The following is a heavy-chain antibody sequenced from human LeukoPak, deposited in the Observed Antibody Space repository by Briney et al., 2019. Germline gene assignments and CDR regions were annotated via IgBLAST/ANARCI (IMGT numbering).Heavy chain of an antibody. CDR3: ARHYSNYPYDYYYMDV. J-gene: IGHJ6*03. CDR1: GGSISSYY. V-gene: IGHV4-4*07. CDR2: IYTSGST. D-gene: IGHD4-11*01. Sequence: SETLSLTCTVSGGSISSYYWSWIRQPAGKGLEWIGRIYTSGSTNYNPSLKSRVTMSVDTSKNQFSLKLSSVTAADTAVYYCARHYSNYPYDYYYMDVWGKGTTVTVSS.